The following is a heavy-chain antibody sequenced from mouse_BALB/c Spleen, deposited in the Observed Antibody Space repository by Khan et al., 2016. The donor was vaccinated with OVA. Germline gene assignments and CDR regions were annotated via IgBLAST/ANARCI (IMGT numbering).Heavy chain of an antibody. CDR1: GFSLTTYG. Sequence: VQLQQSGPGLVQPSQSLSITCTVSGFSLTTYGVHWVRQSPGKGLEWLGVIWSGGSTDYNAPFISRLSISTASSKSQVFFKMNSLQVNDTAIYYCARNYDYDEGLAYWGQGTLVTVSA. D-gene: IGHD2-4*01. V-gene: IGHV2-2*02. J-gene: IGHJ3*01. CDR2: IWSGGST. CDR3: ARNYDYDEGLAY.